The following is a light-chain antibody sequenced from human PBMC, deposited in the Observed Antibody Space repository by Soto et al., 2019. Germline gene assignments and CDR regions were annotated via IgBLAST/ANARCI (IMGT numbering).Light chain of an antibody. J-gene: IGKJ1*01. CDR1: QSVSSPF. CDR2: DSS. V-gene: IGKV3-20*01. Sequence: EMALTQSPCTRSLSPGEGAPLPCRARQSVSSPFLAWYQQKPRQAPRIIIFDSSGRANGLPGWFSGSGSGADFTTTISRLEAEDFAVYYCQQYGSLPWTFGQGTKVDIK. CDR3: QQYGSLPWT.